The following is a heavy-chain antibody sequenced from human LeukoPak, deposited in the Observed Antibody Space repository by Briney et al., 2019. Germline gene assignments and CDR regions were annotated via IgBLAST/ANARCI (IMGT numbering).Heavy chain of an antibody. J-gene: IGHJ4*02. Sequence: SQTLSLTCTVSGGSISSGSYYWSWIRQPAGKGLEWIGRIYTSGSTNYNPSLKSRVTISVDTSKNQFSLKLSSVTAADTAVYYCAREEEVTRIFDYWGQGTLVTVSS. D-gene: IGHD4-11*01. CDR3: AREEEVTRIFDY. CDR2: IYTSGST. V-gene: IGHV4-61*02. CDR1: GGSISSGSYY.